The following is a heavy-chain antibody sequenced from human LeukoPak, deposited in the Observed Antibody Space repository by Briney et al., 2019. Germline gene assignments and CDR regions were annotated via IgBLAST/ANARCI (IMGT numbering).Heavy chain of an antibody. V-gene: IGHV3-33*01. D-gene: IGHD4-17*01. J-gene: IGHJ5*02. CDR1: GFTFSSYG. CDR2: IWYDGSNK. Sequence: PGRSLRLSCAASGFTFSSYGMHWVRQAPGKGLEWVAVIWYDGSNKYYADSVKGRFTISRDNSKNTLYLQMNSLRAEDTAVYYCASYGDQGWFDPWGQGTLVTVSS. CDR3: ASYGDQGWFDP.